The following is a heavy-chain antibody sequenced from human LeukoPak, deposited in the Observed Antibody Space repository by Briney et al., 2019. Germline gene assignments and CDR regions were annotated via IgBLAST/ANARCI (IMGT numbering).Heavy chain of an antibody. CDR3: ARCLYGSGSYYYQDWFDP. J-gene: IGHJ5*02. CDR1: GYTFTSYA. D-gene: IGHD3-10*01. V-gene: IGHV1-3*01. Sequence: APVKVSCKASGYTFTSYAMHWVRQAPGQRLEWMGWINAGNGNTKYSQKFQGRVTITRDTSASTAYMELSSLRSDDTDVYYCARCLYGSGSYYYQDWFDPWGQGTLVTVSS. CDR2: INAGNGNT.